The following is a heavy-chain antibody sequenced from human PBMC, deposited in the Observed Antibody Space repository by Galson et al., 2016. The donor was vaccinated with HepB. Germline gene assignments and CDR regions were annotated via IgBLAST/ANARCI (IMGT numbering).Heavy chain of an antibody. CDR3: AISTAAVPASINWFDP. CDR1: GVSITSPNW. Sequence: SETLSLTCAVPGVSITSPNWCTWVRQPPGKGLEWIGEVFHSGSTYYNPSLKSRVTMSVDKSKNHFSLKLTSVTAADTAVYYCAISTAAVPASINWFDPWGQGTLVTVSS. V-gene: IGHV4-4*02. D-gene: IGHD2-2*01. J-gene: IGHJ5*02. CDR2: VFHSGST.